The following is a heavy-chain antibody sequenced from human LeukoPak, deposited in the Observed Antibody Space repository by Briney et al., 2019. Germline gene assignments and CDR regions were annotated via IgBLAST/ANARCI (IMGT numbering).Heavy chain of an antibody. V-gene: IGHV1-18*04. CDR2: ISNYFGVT. J-gene: IGHJ5*02. CDR3: ARDSDYSGNGNGDWFDH. Sequence: ASVKVSCKASGFRFSSFGVSWVRQAPGQGLEWMGWISNYFGVTHYAEKFEDRVTMTVDTSTTTVYMELRSLKYDDTAIYYCARDSDYSGNGNGDWFDHWGQGTVLIVSS. D-gene: IGHD4-11*01. CDR1: GFRFSSFG.